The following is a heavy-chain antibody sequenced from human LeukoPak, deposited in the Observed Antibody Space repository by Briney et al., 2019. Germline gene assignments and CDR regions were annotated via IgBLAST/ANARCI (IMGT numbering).Heavy chain of an antibody. J-gene: IGHJ4*02. V-gene: IGHV3-21*04. CDR2: ISSSSSYI. CDR3: ARDGTAVGINYDY. CDR1: GFTFSSYN. Sequence: GGSLRLSCAASGFTFSSYNMNWVRQAPGKGLEWVSSISSSSSYIYYADSVKGRFTISRDNAKNSLYLQMNSLSAEDTAVYYCARDGTAVGINYDYWGQGTLVTVSS. D-gene: IGHD6-13*01.